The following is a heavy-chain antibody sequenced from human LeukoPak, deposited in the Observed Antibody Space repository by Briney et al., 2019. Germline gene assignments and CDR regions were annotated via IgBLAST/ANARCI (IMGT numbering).Heavy chain of an antibody. CDR3: ARHRTAIKRYGPYDAFDI. CDR2: IYYSGRT. CDR1: GVSISSSDYY. D-gene: IGHD5-18*01. Sequence: SGTLSLTCTVSGVSISSSDYYWGWIRQPPGKGLEWIGSIYYSGRTYYNPPLKSRVTISEDTSKNQFSLKLSSVTAADTAVYYCARHRTAIKRYGPYDAFDIWGLGTMVTVSS. J-gene: IGHJ3*02. V-gene: IGHV4-39*01.